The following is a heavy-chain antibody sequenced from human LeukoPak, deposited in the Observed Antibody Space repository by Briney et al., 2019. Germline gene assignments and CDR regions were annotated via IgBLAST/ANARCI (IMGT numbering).Heavy chain of an antibody. D-gene: IGHD1-14*01. CDR2: ITPHNGDT. J-gene: IGHJ6*02. V-gene: IGHV1-2*06. CDR3: ARGAGPVSTPDYYFNGLDA. CDR1: GYSFTGQY. Sequence: GASVKVSCKASGYSFTGQYIYWVRQAPGQGLEWMGRITPHNGDTNDAQRFQGRVTMTSDTSISTAFMELSSLRSDDTAVYYCARGAGPVSTPDYYFNGLDAWGQGTTVTVSS.